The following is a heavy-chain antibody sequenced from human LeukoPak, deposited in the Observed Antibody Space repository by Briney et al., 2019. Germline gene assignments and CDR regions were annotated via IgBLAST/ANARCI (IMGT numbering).Heavy chain of an antibody. CDR2: I. D-gene: IGHD3-22*01. CDR1: GFTFSNYN. V-gene: IGHV3-69-1*01. CDR3: ARSIYHYYDSSAYSQFDY. Sequence: PGGSLRLSCAASGFTFSNYNMNWVRQAPGKGLEWVSSIYYADSLKGRFTISRGNAKNSLYLQMNSLRAEDTAVYYCARSIYHYYDSSAYSQFDYWGQGTLVTVSS. J-gene: IGHJ4*02.